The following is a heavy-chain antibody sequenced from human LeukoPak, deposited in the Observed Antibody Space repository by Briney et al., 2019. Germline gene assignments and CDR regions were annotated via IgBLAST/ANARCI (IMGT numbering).Heavy chain of an antibody. CDR2: IYYSGST. J-gene: IGHJ4*02. D-gene: IGHD6-19*01. CDR3: ARRGVAATIDY. Sequence: SETLSLTCTVSGGSVSSSSYYWGWIRQPPGKGLEWIGSIYYSGSTYYNPSLKSRVTISVDTSKNQFSLKLSSVTAADTAVYYCARRGVAATIDYWGQGTLVTVSS. V-gene: IGHV4-39*01. CDR1: GGSVSSSSYY.